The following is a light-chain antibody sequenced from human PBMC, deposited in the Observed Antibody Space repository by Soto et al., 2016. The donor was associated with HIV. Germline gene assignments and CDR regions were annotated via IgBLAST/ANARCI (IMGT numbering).Light chain of an antibody. V-gene: IGLV3-1*01. CDR1: KLTDKY. CDR2: QDS. CDR3: QAWDSSTRV. J-gene: IGLJ3*02. Sequence: SYELTQPPSVSVSPGQTATITCSGDKLTDKYVCWYQQRPGQSPVLVIYQDSKRPSGIPERFSGSNSGNTATLTISGTQAMDEADYYCQAWDSSTRVFGGGTKLTVL.